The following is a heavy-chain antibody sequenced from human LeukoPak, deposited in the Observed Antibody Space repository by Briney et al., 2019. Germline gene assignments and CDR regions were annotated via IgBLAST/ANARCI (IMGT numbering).Heavy chain of an antibody. CDR2: ISWNSGSI. CDR1: GFTFDDYA. V-gene: IGHV3-9*01. Sequence: PGRSLRLSCAASGFTFDDYAMHWVRQAPGKGLEWVSGISWNSGSIGYADSVKGRFTISRDNAKNSLYLQMNSLRAEDTALYYCAKDGDLIAAAGTFDYWGQGTLVTVSS. J-gene: IGHJ4*02. D-gene: IGHD6-13*01. CDR3: AKDGDLIAAAGTFDY.